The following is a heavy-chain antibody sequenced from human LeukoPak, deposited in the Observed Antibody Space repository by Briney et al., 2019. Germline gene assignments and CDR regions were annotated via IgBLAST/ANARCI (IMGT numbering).Heavy chain of an antibody. CDR1: GFTFSSYG. D-gene: IGHD3-10*01. V-gene: IGHV3-33*01. CDR2: MWYDGSNK. Sequence: PGGSRRLSCAASGFTFSSYGMHWVRQAPGKGREWVAVMWYDGSNKYYADSVKGRFTVSRDNSKNTLYLQMNSLRAEDTAVYYCARAPYYYGAVGFDYWGQGTLVTVSS. CDR3: ARAPYYYGAVGFDY. J-gene: IGHJ4*02.